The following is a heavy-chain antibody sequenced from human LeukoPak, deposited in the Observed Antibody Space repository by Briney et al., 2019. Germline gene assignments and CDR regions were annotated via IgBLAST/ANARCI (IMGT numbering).Heavy chain of an antibody. D-gene: IGHD3-22*01. CDR1: GGSFSGYY. V-gene: IGHV4-34*01. CDR2: INHSGST. Sequence: SETLSLTCAVYGGSFSGYYWSWIRQPPGKGLEWIGEINHSGSTNYNPSLKSRVTISVDTSKNQFSLMLSSVTAADTAVYYCARHHYNSSGYLDYWGQGTLVTVSS. J-gene: IGHJ4*02. CDR3: ARHHYNSSGYLDY.